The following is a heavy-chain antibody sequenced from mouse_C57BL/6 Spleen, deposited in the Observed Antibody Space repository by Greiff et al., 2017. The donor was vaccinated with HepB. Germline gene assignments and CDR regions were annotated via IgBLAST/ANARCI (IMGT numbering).Heavy chain of an antibody. CDR1: GYSITSGYY. Sequence: EVKLQESGPGLVKPSQSLSLTCSVTGYSITSGYYWNWIRQFPGNKLEWMGYISYDGSNNYNPSLKNRISITRDTSKNQFFLKLNSVTTEDTATYYCARVAAQATFDYWGQGTTLTVSS. J-gene: IGHJ2*01. CDR3: ARVAAQATFDY. V-gene: IGHV3-6*01. CDR2: ISYDGSN. D-gene: IGHD3-2*02.